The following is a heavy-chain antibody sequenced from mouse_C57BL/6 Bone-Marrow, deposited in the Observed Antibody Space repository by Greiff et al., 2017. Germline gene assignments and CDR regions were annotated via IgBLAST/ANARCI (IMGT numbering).Heavy chain of an antibody. D-gene: IGHD5-1*01. J-gene: IGHJ2*01. CDR3: ASTLGVDY. CDR1: GYTFTSYW. V-gene: IGHV1-55*01. Sequence: VQLQQSGAELVRPGTSVKMSCKASGYTFTSYWITWVKQRPGQGLEWIGDIYPGSGSTNYNEKFKSKATLTVDTSSSTAYMQLSSLTSEDSAVYYCASTLGVDYWGQGTTLTVSS. CDR2: IYPGSGST.